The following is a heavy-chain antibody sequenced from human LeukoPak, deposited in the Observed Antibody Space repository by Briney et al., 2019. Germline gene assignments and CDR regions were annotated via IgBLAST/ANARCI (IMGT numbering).Heavy chain of an antibody. Sequence: GGSLRLSCAASGFTFSSYGMNWVRQAPGKGLEWVAFTRYDEDNKYYAESVKGRFTISRDNSKNTLYLQMNSLRAEDTAVYYCARDGRDDYNFGGKKANDYWGQGTLVTVSS. CDR3: ARDGRDDYNFGGKKANDY. CDR1: GFTFSSYG. D-gene: IGHD5-24*01. J-gene: IGHJ4*02. CDR2: TRYDEDNK. V-gene: IGHV3-30*02.